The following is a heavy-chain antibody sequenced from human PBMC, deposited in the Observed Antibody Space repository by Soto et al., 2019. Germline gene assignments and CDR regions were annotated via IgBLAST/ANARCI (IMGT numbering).Heavy chain of an antibody. V-gene: IGHV4-30-4*01. CDR1: GGSISSGNYY. CDR3: ATMGTPATGLYYFDN. J-gene: IGHJ4*02. CDR2: MSYSGST. Sequence: QVQLQESGPGLVKTSQTLSLTCTVSGGSISSGNYYWSWIRQPPGKGLEWIGFMSYSGSTSYNASLKSRVTISVDTSKSQFSLNLSFVTAADTAVYYCATMGTPATGLYYFDNWRQGTLVTVSS. D-gene: IGHD1-7*01.